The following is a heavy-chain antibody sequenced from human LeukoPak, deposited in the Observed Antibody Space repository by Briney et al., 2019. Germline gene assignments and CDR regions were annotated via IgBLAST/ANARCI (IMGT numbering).Heavy chain of an antibody. V-gene: IGHV1-46*01. D-gene: IGHD3-9*01. Sequence: GSSVKVSCKASGGTFSSYAISWVRQAPGQGLEWMGIINPSGGSTSYAQKFQGRVTMTRDTSTNTVYMELSSLRSEDTAVYYCARGAGYYSQWLGYWGQGTLVTVSS. CDR3: ARGAGYYSQWLGY. J-gene: IGHJ4*02. CDR1: GGTFSSYA. CDR2: INPSGGST.